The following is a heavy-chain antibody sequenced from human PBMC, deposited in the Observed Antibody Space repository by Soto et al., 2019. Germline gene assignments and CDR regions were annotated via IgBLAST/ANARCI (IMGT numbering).Heavy chain of an antibody. CDR1: GFTLSSYW. J-gene: IGHJ4*02. CDR2: IKQDGSEK. Sequence: PVGSLRLSCAASGFTLSSYWMSWVRQAPGKGLEWVANIKQDGSEKYYVDSVKGRFTISRDNAKNSLYLQMNSLRAEDTAVYFCARDQTDSGGYSDSWGQGTLVTVS. V-gene: IGHV3-7*01. CDR3: ARDQTDSGGYSDS. D-gene: IGHD3-22*01.